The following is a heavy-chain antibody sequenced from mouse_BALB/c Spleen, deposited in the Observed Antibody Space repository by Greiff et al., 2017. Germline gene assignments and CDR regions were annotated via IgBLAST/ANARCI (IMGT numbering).Heavy chain of an antibody. J-gene: IGHJ2*01. CDR2: ISSGGSYT. CDR3: ARGNYYGREGYFDY. CDR1: GFTFSSYG. V-gene: IGHV5-6*01. Sequence: EVQLVESGGDLVKPGGSLKLSCAASGFTFSSYGMSWVRQTPDKRLEWVATISSGGSYTYYPDSVKGRFTISRDNAKNTLYLQMSSLKSEDTAMYYCARGNYYGREGYFDYWGQGTTLTVSS. D-gene: IGHD1-1*01.